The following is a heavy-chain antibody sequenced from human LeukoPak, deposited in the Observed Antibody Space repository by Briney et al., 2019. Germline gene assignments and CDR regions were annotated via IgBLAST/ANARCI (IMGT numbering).Heavy chain of an antibody. CDR1: GYTFTRYY. J-gene: IGHJ6*02. CDR2: INPNSGGT. V-gene: IGHV1-2*02. D-gene: IGHD2-2*01. Sequence: ASVKLSCKASGYTFTRYYMHRGRQAPAQGLEWMGWINPNSGGTNYAKRFQGRVTMTRDTSISTAYMELSRLRSDDTAVYYCAREVGGPSTSRYYYYGMDVWGQGTTVTASS. CDR3: AREVGGPSTSRYYYYGMDV.